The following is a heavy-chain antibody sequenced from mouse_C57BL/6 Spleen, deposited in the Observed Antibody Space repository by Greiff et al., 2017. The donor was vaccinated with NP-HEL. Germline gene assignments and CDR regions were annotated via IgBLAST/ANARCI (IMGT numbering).Heavy chain of an antibody. Sequence: EVMLVESGGDLVKPGGSLKLSCAASGFTFSSYGMSWVRQTPDKRLEWVATISSGGSYTSYPDSVKGRSTISRDNAKNTLYLQMSSLKSEDTAMDYCARQRWSFDYWGQGTTLTVSS. CDR2: ISSGGSYT. J-gene: IGHJ2*01. CDR1: GFTFSSYG. D-gene: IGHD2-3*01. V-gene: IGHV5-6*01. CDR3: ARQRWSFDY.